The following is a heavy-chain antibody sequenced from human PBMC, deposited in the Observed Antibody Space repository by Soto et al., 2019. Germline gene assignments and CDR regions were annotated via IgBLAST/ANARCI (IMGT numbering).Heavy chain of an antibody. CDR2: LYPGGST. CDR1: GFTVSSNY. Sequence: EVQLVESGGGLVQPGGSLRLSCAVSGFTVSSNYMSWVRQAPGKGLEWVSVLYPGGSTYYADSVRGRFSISRDNSKNTLCLQMIRLRDEDTAVYYCARTGYMDVWGKGTTVTVSS. V-gene: IGHV3-66*01. CDR3: ARTGYMDV. J-gene: IGHJ6*03.